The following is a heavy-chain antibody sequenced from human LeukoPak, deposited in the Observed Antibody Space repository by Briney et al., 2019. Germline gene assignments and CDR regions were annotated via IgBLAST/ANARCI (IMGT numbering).Heavy chain of an antibody. Sequence: SETLSLTCTVSGDSISSTSHYWDWIRQPPGKGPEWIGNVYFTGSTYYSPSLKSRVTISVDRSNSQFSLKLSSVTAADTAVYYCTRTKDGYFQNWGQGTLVSVSS. J-gene: IGHJ1*01. CDR2: VYFTGST. V-gene: IGHV4-39*01. CDR3: TRTKDGYFQN. CDR1: GDSISSTSHY.